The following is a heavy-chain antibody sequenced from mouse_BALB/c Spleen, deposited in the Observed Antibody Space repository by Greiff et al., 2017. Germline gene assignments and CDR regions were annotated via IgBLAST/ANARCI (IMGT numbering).Heavy chain of an antibody. Sequence: EVMLVESGGGLVQPGGSRKLSCAASGFTFSSFGMHWVRQAPEKGLEWVAYISSGSSTIYYADTVKGRFTISRDNPKNTLFLQMTSLRSEDTAMYYCAKKGYNGSSFFDYWGQGTTLTVSA. V-gene: IGHV5-17*02. CDR1: GFTFSSFG. CDR3: AKKGYNGSSFFDY. CDR2: ISSGSSTI. D-gene: IGHD1-1*01. J-gene: IGHJ2*01.